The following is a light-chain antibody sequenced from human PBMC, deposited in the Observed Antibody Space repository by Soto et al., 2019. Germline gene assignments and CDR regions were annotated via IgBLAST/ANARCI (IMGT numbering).Light chain of an antibody. CDR1: SSDVGGYDY. J-gene: IGLJ1*01. CDR2: EVS. Sequence: QSVLTQPPSASGSPGQSATISCTGTSSDVGGYDYVSWYKQHPGKAPKLMIYEVSERPSGVPDRFSGSKSGNTAALTVSGLQAEDEADYYCSSYVGTNSYVFGTGTKVTVL. CDR3: SSYVGTNSYV. V-gene: IGLV2-8*01.